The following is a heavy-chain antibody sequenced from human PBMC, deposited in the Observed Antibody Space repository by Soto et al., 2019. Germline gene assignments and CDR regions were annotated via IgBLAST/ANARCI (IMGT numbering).Heavy chain of an antibody. CDR3: AIQHPLDSSAWYN. D-gene: IGHD6-19*01. V-gene: IGHV5-51*01. J-gene: IGHJ4*02. CDR2: IYPGDSDT. CDR1: GYSLTHYW. Sequence: LGESLKIYCKTSGYSLTHYWIGWVRQMPGKGLEWMGTIYPGDSDTRYSPSFQGQVTFSVDKSINTAYLHWTSLKASDTAIYYCAIQHPLDSSAWYNWGQGTLVTVSS.